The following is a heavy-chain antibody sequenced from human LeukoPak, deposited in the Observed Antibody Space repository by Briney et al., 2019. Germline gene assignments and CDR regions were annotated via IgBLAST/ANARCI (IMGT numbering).Heavy chain of an antibody. CDR3: AHRRIFGASPGNDY. CDR1: GFSPGTGGVG. V-gene: IGHV2-5*02. Sequence: SGPRLVNPTLPLTLTCTFSGFSPGTGGVGVSWVRQPPVKALEGVALIYWDDDKRYSPSLKNRLTITKDTSKNQVVLTMTNMDPVDTATYYCAHRRIFGASPGNDYWGQGTLVTVSS. D-gene: IGHD6-13*01. J-gene: IGHJ4*02. CDR2: IYWDDDK.